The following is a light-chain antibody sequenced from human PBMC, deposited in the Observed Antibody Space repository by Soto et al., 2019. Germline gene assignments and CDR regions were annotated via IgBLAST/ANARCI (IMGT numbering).Light chain of an antibody. Sequence: QSALTQPASVSGSPGQSITISCPGTSSDVGSYNLVSWYQQHPGKAPKLMIYEGSKRPSGVSNRFSGSKSGNTASLTISGLQAEDEADYYCCSYAGSVLFGGGTKVTVL. V-gene: IGLV2-23*01. CDR1: SSDVGSYNL. CDR2: EGS. CDR3: CSYAGSVL. J-gene: IGLJ2*01.